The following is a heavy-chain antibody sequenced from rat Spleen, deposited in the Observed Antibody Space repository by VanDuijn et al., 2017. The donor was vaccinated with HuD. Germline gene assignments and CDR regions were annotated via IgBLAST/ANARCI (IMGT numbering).Heavy chain of an antibody. V-gene: IGHV5S13*01. CDR2: ISTGGGNT. Sequence: EVQLVESGGGLVQPGRSLKLSCAASGFTFSNYGMHWIRQAPTKGLEWVASISTGGGNTYYRDSMKGRFTISRHNAKSTLYLQMNSLRSEDTATYHCTRDPGSPFDYWGQGVMVTVSS. CDR1: GFTFSNYG. J-gene: IGHJ2*01. D-gene: IGHD1-4*01. CDR3: TRDPGSPFDY.